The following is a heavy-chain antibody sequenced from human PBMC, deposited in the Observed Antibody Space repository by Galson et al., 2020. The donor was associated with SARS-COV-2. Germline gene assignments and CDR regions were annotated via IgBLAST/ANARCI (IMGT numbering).Heavy chain of an antibody. CDR1: AGSISSYF. Sequence: SETLSLTCTVSAGSISSYFWSWIRQPPGKGLEWIGYIYYSGSTNYSPSLKSRVTISADTSKNLLSLKLTSVTAADTAVYYCARFPTIAAPGSGYYYGLDLWGQGTTVTVSS. V-gene: IGHV4-59*08. CDR3: ARFPTIAAPGSGYYYGLDL. J-gene: IGHJ6*02. D-gene: IGHD6-13*01. CDR2: IYYSGST.